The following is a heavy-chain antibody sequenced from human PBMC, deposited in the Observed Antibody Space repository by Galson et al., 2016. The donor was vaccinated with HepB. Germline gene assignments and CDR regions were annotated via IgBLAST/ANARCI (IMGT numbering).Heavy chain of an antibody. Sequence: SGAEVKKAGESLKISCKGSGYSFANYWIGWVRQMPGKGLEWMGSIFPGDSDTKYRTSVQGQVTISADKSAKTAYLHWDGLKTSDTARYYCARGGLTTVTVLFDFWGQGTRVTVSS. CDR1: GYSFANYW. CDR2: IFPGDSDT. CDR3: ARGGLTTVTVLFDF. J-gene: IGHJ4*02. D-gene: IGHD4-17*01. V-gene: IGHV5-51*01.